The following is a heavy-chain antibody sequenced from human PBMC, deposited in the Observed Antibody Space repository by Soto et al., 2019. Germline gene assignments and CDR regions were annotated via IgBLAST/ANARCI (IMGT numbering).Heavy chain of an antibody. D-gene: IGHD2-15*01. CDR2: IAYDGSNA. J-gene: IGHJ6*02. V-gene: IGHV3-30*09. CDR1: GFTFRNHS. Sequence: GGSLRLSCAASGFTFRNHSMHWVRQAPGKGLECLAVIAYDGSNAFYRDSVKGRFAISRDNSKNTLYLHMNSLRSEDTGVYYCARGDREDILVVVGARPGEYGIDIWGQGTTVTVSS. CDR3: ARGDREDILVVVGARPGEYGIDI.